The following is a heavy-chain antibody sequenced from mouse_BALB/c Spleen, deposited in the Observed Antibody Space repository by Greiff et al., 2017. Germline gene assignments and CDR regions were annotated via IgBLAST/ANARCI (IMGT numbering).Heavy chain of an antibody. Sequence: EVKLVESGGGLVKPGGSLKLSCAASGFTFSDYYMDWVRQTPEKRLEWVATISDGGSYTYYPDSVKGRFTISRDNAKNNLYLQMSSLKSEDTAMYYCARGAYYYGSSFDYWGQGTTLTVSS. CDR1: GFTFSDYY. CDR3: ARGAYYYGSSFDY. V-gene: IGHV5-4*02. D-gene: IGHD1-1*01. J-gene: IGHJ2*01. CDR2: ISDGGSYT.